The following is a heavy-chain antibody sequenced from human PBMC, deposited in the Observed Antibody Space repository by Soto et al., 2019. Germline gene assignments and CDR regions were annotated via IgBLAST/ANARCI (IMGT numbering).Heavy chain of an antibody. CDR3: AREGSYSAYNFAHGIQLWSFDF. V-gene: IGHV4-4*07. Sequence: SETLSLTCTVSGGSINTFYWSWVRQPAGKGLEWIGRIFSSGSTSFNPSLESRVAMSVDTSKNHFSLNLSSVTAADMAVYYCAREGSYSAYNFAHGIQLWSFDFLGQGALVTVSS. CDR2: IFSSGST. J-gene: IGHJ4*02. D-gene: IGHD5-12*01. CDR1: GGSINTFY.